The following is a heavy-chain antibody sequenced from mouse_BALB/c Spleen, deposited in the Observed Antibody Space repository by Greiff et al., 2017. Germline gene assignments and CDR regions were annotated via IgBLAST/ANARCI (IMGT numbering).Heavy chain of an antibody. V-gene: IGHV1-80*01. J-gene: IGHJ4*01. CDR1: GYAFSSYW. Sequence: LVESGAELVRPGSSVKISCKASGYAFSSYWMNWVKQRPGQGLEWIGQIYPGDGDTNYNGKFKGKATLTADKSSSTAYMQLSSLTSEDSAVYFCARSITTGYYYAMDYWGQGTSVTVSS. D-gene: IGHD2-4*01. CDR3: ARSITTGYYYAMDY. CDR2: IYPGDGDT.